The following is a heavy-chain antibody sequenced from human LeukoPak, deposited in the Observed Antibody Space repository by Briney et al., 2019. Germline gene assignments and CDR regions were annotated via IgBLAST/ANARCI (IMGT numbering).Heavy chain of an antibody. CDR3: ARAVAAGAYYGMDV. CDR1: GGSISSGDYY. CDR2: INHSGST. Sequence: SETLSLTCTVSGGSISSGDYYWSWIRQPPGTGLEWIGEINHSGSTNYNPSLKSRVTISVDTSKNQFSLKLSSVTAADTAVYYCARAVAAGAYYGMDVWGQGTTVTVSS. D-gene: IGHD6-13*01. V-gene: IGHV4-39*07. J-gene: IGHJ6*02.